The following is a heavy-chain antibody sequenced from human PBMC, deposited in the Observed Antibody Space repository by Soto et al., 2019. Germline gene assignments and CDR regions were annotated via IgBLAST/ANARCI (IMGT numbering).Heavy chain of an antibody. CDR2: INHSGST. CDR3: ARAPITMVRGYPAGFNWFDP. J-gene: IGHJ5*02. D-gene: IGHD3-10*01. CDR1: GGSFSGYY. V-gene: IGHV4-34*01. Sequence: QVQLQQWGAGLLKPSETLSLTCAVYGGSFSGYYWSWIRQPPGKGLEWIGEINHSGSTNYNPSLKSRVTISVNTSRSQFSLNLSSVTAADTAVYYCARAPITMVRGYPAGFNWFDPWGQGTLVTVSS.